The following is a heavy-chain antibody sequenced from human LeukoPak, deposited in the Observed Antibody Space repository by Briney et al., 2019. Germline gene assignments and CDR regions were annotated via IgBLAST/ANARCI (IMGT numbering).Heavy chain of an antibody. J-gene: IGHJ4*02. CDR3: ARDKYYYGSGSRPLDY. Sequence: ASVKVSCKASGYTFTGYYMHWVRQAPGQGLEWMGRINPNSGGTNYAEKFQGRVTMTRDTSISTADMELSRLRSDDTAVYSCARDKYYYGSGSRPLDYWGQGTLVTVSS. V-gene: IGHV1-2*06. D-gene: IGHD3-10*01. CDR2: INPNSGGT. CDR1: GYTFTGYY.